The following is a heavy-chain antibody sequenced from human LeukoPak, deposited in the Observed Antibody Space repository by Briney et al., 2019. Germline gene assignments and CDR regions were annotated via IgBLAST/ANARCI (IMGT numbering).Heavy chain of an antibody. J-gene: IGHJ4*02. CDR2: ISYDGSNK. Sequence: PGGSLRLSCAASGFTFSSYAMHWVRQAPGKGLEWVAVISYDGSNKYYADSVKGRFTISRDNSKNTLYLQMNSLRAEDTAVYYCARRSGLDYWGQGTLVTVSS. CDR1: GFTFSSYA. V-gene: IGHV3-30-3*01. CDR3: ARRSGLDY. D-gene: IGHD6-19*01.